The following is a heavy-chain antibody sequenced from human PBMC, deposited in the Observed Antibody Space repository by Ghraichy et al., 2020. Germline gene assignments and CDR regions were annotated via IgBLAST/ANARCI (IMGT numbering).Heavy chain of an antibody. CDR3: ARSDNPRIYFYYYALDV. D-gene: IGHD1-1*01. CDR2: INPGNDNT. CDR1: GYTFTSYP. J-gene: IGHJ6*02. Sequence: ASVKVSCKTSGYTFTSYPLHWVRQAPGQRLEYMGWINPGNDNTKYSQNFEGRVTITRDTSASTAYMELSDLTSEDTAVYYCARSDNPRIYFYYYALDVWGQGTTVTVSS. V-gene: IGHV1-3*01.